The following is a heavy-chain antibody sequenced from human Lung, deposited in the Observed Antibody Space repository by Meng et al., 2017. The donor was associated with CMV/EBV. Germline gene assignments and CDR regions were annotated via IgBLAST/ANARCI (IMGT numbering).Heavy chain of an antibody. Sequence: QVELVPSVAEVKKPAASVKVSCKASGYIFNNYGVSWVRQAPGQGPEWMGWISAYNGNTNYAQNFQGRFTMTTDTSTSTAYMELRSLRSDDTAVYYCARDLPGGTKGTWLDLWGQGTLVTVSS. CDR2: ISAYNGNT. J-gene: IGHJ5*02. V-gene: IGHV1-18*01. D-gene: IGHD1-14*01. CDR3: ARDLPGGTKGTWLDL. CDR1: GYIFNNYG.